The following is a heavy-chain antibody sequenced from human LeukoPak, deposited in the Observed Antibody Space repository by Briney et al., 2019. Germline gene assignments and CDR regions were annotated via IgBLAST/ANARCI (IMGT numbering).Heavy chain of an antibody. CDR1: GGSISSYY. V-gene: IGHV4-59*01. Sequence: PSETLSLTRTVSGGSISSYYWSWIRQPPGKGLEWIGYIYYSGSTNYNPSLKSRVTISVDTSKNQFSLKLSSVTAADTAVYYCARGNVDTAMEDYYYYMDVWGKGTTVTVSS. CDR3: ARGNVDTAMEDYYYYMDV. CDR2: IYYSGST. D-gene: IGHD5-18*01. J-gene: IGHJ6*03.